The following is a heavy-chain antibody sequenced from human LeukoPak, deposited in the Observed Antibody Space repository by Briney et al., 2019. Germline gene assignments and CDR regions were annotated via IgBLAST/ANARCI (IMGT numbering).Heavy chain of an antibody. CDR3: ARISGDTAMEGAIDY. J-gene: IGHJ4*02. D-gene: IGHD5-18*01. CDR2: ISSSGSTI. Sequence: GGSLRLSCAASGFTFSSYEMNWVRQAPGKGLEWVSYISSSGSTIYYADSVKGRFTISRDNAKNSLYLQMNSLRAEDTAVYYCARISGDTAMEGAIDYRGQGTLVTVSS. V-gene: IGHV3-48*03. CDR1: GFTFSSYE.